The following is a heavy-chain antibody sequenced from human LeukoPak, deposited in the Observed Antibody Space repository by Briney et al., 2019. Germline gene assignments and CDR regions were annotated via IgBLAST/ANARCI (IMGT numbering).Heavy chain of an antibody. J-gene: IGHJ4*02. CDR2: IYSGGRT. CDR1: GFTVSSNY. CDR3: AKGGSDYAFEY. Sequence: PGGSLRLSCAVSGFTVSSNYMSWVRQPPGKGLEWVSVIYSGGRTYYADSVKGRFTISRDNFKNTLYLQMNSLRAEDTAVYYCAKGGSDYAFEYWGQGSLVTVSS. D-gene: IGHD4-17*01. V-gene: IGHV3-53*01.